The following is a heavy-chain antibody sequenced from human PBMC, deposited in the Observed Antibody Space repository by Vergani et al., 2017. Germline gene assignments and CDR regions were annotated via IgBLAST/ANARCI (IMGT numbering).Heavy chain of an antibody. J-gene: IGHJ5*02. V-gene: IGHV4-61*01. Sequence: QVQLQESGPGLVKPSETLSLTCTVSGGSVSSGSYYWSWIRQPPGKGLEWIGYIYYSENTNYNPSLKTRVTISVDTSKNQFSLTLTSVTAADTAVYYCASDTHSGQRADRWGQGILVTVTS. CDR3: ASDTHSGQRADR. D-gene: IGHD6-19*01. CDR1: GGSVSSGSYY. CDR2: IYYSENT.